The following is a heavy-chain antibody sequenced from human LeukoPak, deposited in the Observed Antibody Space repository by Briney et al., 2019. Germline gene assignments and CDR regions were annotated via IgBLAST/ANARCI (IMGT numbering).Heavy chain of an antibody. CDR3: ASRGGDGSGSKGSFDY. V-gene: IGHV3-30*03. D-gene: IGHD3-10*01. Sequence: GGSLRLSCAASGFTFSSYGMHWVRQAPGKGLEWVAVISYDGSNKYYADSVKGRFTISRDNSKNTLYLQMNSLRAEDTAVYYCASRGGDGSGSKGSFDYWGQGTLVTVSS. CDR1: GFTFSSYG. CDR2: ISYDGSNK. J-gene: IGHJ4*02.